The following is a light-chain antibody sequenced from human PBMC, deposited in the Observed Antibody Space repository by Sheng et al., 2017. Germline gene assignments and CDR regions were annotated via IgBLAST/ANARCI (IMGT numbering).Light chain of an antibody. Sequence: DIVMTQSPDSLAVSLGERATINCKSSQSVLYSSNSKNYLAWYQQKPGQPPRLLINWASTRESGVPDRFSGSGSGTDFTLTINSLQAEDVAVYYCQQYYSTPRTFGQGTKVEIK. CDR3: QQYYSTPRT. CDR1: QSVLYSSNSKNY. J-gene: IGKJ1*01. CDR2: WAS. V-gene: IGKV4-1*01.